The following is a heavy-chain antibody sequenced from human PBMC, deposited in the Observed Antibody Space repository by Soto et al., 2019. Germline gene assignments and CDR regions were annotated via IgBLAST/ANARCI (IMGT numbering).Heavy chain of an antibody. V-gene: IGHV4-4*02. J-gene: IGHJ6*03. Sequence: SETLSLTCAVPSGSISSSNWWSWVRQPPGKGLEWIGEIYHSGSTNYNPSLKSRVTISVDKSKNQFSLKLSSVTAADTAVYYCARSSYATHYYYYMDVWGKGTTVTVSS. D-gene: IGHD2-8*01. CDR3: ARSSYATHYYYYMDV. CDR2: IYHSGST. CDR1: SGSISSSNW.